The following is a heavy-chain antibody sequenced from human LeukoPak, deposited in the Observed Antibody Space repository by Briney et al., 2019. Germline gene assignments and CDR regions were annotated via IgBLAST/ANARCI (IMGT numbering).Heavy chain of an antibody. CDR1: VFNISSHW. D-gene: IGHD3-22*01. CDR2: IKQDGSEK. CDR3: ARGGGGHYYDSSGYYYFGYFQH. Sequence: QPGGSLRLSFAAYVFNISSHWMGWVRQAPGKGLEWVANIKQDGSEKYYVDSVKGRFTISRDNAKNSLYLQMNSLRAEDTAVYYWARGGGGHYYDSSGYYYFGYFQHWGQGTLVTVSS. J-gene: IGHJ1*01. V-gene: IGHV3-7*01.